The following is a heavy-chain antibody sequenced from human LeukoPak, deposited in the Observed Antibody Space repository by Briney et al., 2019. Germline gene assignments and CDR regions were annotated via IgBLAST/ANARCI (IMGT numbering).Heavy chain of an antibody. D-gene: IGHD3-10*01. V-gene: IGHV4-38-2*02. CDR1: GYSISSGFY. CDR3: ARDIPIITLVRGVIMTNWYFDL. J-gene: IGHJ2*01. CDR2: VYHGGSS. Sequence: PSETLSLTCTVSGYSISSGFYWGWIRQPPGKGLEWIGNVYHGGSSYYNPSLKSRVTISIDTSKNQFSLKLSSVTAADTAVYYCARDIPIITLVRGVIMTNWYFDLWGRGTLVTVSS.